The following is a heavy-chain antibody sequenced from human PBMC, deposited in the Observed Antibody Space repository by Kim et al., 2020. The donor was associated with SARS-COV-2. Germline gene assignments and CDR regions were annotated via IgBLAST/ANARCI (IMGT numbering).Heavy chain of an antibody. J-gene: IGHJ6*02. CDR2: ISYDGSNK. Sequence: GGSLRLSCAASGFTFSSYAMHWVRQAPGKGLEWVAVISYDGSNKYYADSVKGRFTISRDNSKNTLYLQMNSLRAEDTAVYYCARDPNYYGSGSYGVYYYYGMDVWGQGTTVTVSS. V-gene: IGHV3-30*04. D-gene: IGHD3-10*01. CDR1: GFTFSSYA. CDR3: ARDPNYYGSGSYGVYYYYGMDV.